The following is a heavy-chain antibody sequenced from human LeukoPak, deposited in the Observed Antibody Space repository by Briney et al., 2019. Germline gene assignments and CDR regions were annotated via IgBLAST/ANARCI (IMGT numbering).Heavy chain of an antibody. D-gene: IGHD2-15*01. V-gene: IGHV4-39*01. CDR1: RGSISSSSYY. CDR3: ARRPSEYCGGGTCYHFDY. CDR2: IYYSGST. Sequence: SETLSLTCTVTRGSISSSSYYWVWIRQPPGKGLEWIGSIYYSGSTYYNPSLKSRVTISVDTSKNQFSLKLSSVTAADTAVYYCARRPSEYCGGGTCYHFDYWGQGTLVTVPS. J-gene: IGHJ4*02.